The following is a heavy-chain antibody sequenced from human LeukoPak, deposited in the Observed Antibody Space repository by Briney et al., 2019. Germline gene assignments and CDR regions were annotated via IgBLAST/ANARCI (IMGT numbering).Heavy chain of an antibody. CDR2: IYYSGST. V-gene: IGHV4-39*02. J-gene: IGHJ4*02. CDR1: GGSISSSSYY. CDR3: ARDEGSGWYYFDY. Sequence: PETLSLTCTVSGGSISSSSYYWGWIRQPPGKGLEWIGSIYYSGSTYYNPSLKSRVTISVDTSKNQFSLKLSSVTAADTAVYYCARDEGSGWYYFDYWGQGTLVTVSS. D-gene: IGHD6-19*01.